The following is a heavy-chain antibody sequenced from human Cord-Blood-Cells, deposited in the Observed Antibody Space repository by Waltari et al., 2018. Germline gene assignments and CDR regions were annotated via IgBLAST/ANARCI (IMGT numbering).Heavy chain of an antibody. CDR1: GGSISSGGYS. V-gene: IGHV4-30-2*01. CDR2: IYHSGST. J-gene: IGHJ3*02. CDR3: ARGVAARGPPDAFDI. Sequence: QLQLQESGSGLVKPSQTLSLTCAVSGGSISSGGYSWSWIRQPPGKGLEWIGYIYHSGSTYYNPSRKSRVTISVDRSKNQFSLKLGSVTAADTAVYYCARGVAARGPPDAFDIWGQGTMVTVSS. D-gene: IGHD6-6*01.